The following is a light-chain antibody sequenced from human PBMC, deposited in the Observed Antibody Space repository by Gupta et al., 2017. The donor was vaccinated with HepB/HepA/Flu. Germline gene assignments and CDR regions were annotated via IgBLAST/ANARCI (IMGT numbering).Light chain of an antibody. CDR3: QSYDSSNVV. V-gene: IGLV6-57*03. Sequence: NFMLTQPHSVSESPGKTVTISCTRSSGGIASNYVQWYQQRPGSAPTTMIYEDNQRPSGVPDRFSGSIDSSSNSASLTISGLKTEDEADYYCQSYDSSNVVFGGGTKLTVL. CDR2: EDN. CDR1: SGGIASNY. J-gene: IGLJ2*01.